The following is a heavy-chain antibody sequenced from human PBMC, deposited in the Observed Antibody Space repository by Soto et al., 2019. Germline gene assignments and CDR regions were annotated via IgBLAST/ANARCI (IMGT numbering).Heavy chain of an antibody. CDR1: GFTFSSYA. D-gene: IGHD6-13*01. V-gene: IGHV3-30-3*01. Sequence: PGGSLRLSCAASGFTFSSYAMHWVRQAPGNGLEWVAVISYDGSNKYYADSVKGRFTIYRDNSKNTLYLQMKSLGAEETAVYNSASDRAQVAAAGTHNGMDVWGQGTTVTVSS. J-gene: IGHJ6*02. CDR2: ISYDGSNK. CDR3: ASDRAQVAAAGTHNGMDV.